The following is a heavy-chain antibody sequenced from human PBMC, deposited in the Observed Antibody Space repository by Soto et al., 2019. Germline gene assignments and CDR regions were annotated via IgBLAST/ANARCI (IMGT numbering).Heavy chain of an antibody. CDR1: GSNFAFYW. V-gene: IGHV5-51*01. J-gene: IGHJ4*02. CDR3: ARGGVSTRTFDY. CDR2: IYPSDSDT. D-gene: IGHD3-3*01. Sequence: LKISCKGSGSNFAFYWISWVRQMPGKGLELMGIIYPSDSDTRYRPSFQGQVTISADKSISSAYLQWSSLRASDTAMYYCARGGVSTRTFDYWGQGTPVTVSS.